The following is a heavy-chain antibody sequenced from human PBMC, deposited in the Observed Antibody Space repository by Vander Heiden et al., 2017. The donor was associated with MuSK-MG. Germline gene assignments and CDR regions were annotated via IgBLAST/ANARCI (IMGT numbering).Heavy chain of an antibody. CDR3: GRDRNEVTAV. CDR1: GGSVITSSYH. J-gene: IGHJ4*02. V-gene: IGHV4-39*07. D-gene: IGHD1-1*01. Sequence: QLQLQESGPGLVKPSDTLSLTCSVSGGSVITSSYHWAWLRQPPGQGLEWMGTVYYSGTTHYNPSFKSRLTMTIDTSRNQFSLNLRSVTAADTAVYFCGRDRNEVTAVWGQGTLVTVSS. CDR2: VYYSGTT.